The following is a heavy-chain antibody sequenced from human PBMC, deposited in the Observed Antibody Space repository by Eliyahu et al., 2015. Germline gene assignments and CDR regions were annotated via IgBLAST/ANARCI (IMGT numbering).Heavy chain of an antibody. V-gene: IGHV4-30-4*01. CDR3: ARNIVVETSENFDY. CDR1: GGXXSSGDYY. D-gene: IGHD2-2*01. J-gene: IGHJ4*02. CDR2: IYYSGST. Sequence: QVQLQXSGPGLVKPSQTLSLTCTVSGGXXSSGDYYWSWIRQPPGKGLEWIGYIYYSGSTYYNPSLKSRVTISVDTSKNQFSLKLSSVTAADTAVYYCARNIVVETSENFDYXGQGTLVTVSS.